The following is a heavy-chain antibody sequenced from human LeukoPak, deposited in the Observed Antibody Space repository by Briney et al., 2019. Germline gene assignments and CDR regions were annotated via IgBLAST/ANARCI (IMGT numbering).Heavy chain of an antibody. CDR2: ISGSGGST. CDR3: ALTLRIAAAGNGEHDY. J-gene: IGHJ4*02. Sequence: GGSLRLSCAASGFTFSSYAMSWVRPAPGKGLEWVSAISGSGGSTYYADSVKGRFTISRDNSKNTLYLQMNSLRAEDTAVYYCALTLRIAAAGNGEHDYWGQGTLVTVSS. CDR1: GFTFSSYA. V-gene: IGHV3-23*01. D-gene: IGHD6-13*01.